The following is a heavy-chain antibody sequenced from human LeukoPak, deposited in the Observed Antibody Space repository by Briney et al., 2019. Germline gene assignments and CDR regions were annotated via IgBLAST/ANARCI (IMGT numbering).Heavy chain of an antibody. J-gene: IGHJ4*02. V-gene: IGHV1-2*04. D-gene: IGHD2-2*01. CDR2: INPNSGGT. Sequence: ASVKVSCKASGYTFTGYYMHWVRQAPGQGLEWMGWINPNSGGTNYAQKFQGWVTMTRDTSISTAYMELSRLRSDDTAVYYCARGPRYCSSTSCYVVDYWGQGTLVTVSS. CDR1: GYTFTGYY. CDR3: ARGPRYCSSTSCYVVDY.